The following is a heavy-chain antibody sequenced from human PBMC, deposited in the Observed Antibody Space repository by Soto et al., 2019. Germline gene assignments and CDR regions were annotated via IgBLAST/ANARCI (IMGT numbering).Heavy chain of an antibody. Sequence: PSETLSLTCTVSGGSISSGDYYWSWIRQPPGKGLEWIGYIYYSGSTYYNPSLKSRVTISVDTSKNQFSLKLSSVTAADTAVYNCARLLYVSGPPDAFDIWGQGTMVTVSS. CDR3: ARLLYVSGPPDAFDI. CDR1: GGSISSGDYY. J-gene: IGHJ3*02. D-gene: IGHD3-16*01. CDR2: IYYSGST. V-gene: IGHV4-30-4*01.